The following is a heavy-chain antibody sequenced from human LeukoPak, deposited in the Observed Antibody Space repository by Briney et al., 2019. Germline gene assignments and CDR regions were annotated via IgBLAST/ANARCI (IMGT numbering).Heavy chain of an antibody. CDR2: IYSGGGT. Sequence: PGGSLRLSCAASGFTVSSNYMSWVRQAPGKGLEWVSVIYSGGGTYSADSVKGRFTISKDNSKNTLYLQMNSLRAEDTAIYYCARTVTTAHFDYWGQGTLVTVSS. CDR1: GFTVSSNY. CDR3: ARTVTTAHFDY. V-gene: IGHV3-53*01. D-gene: IGHD4-17*01. J-gene: IGHJ4*02.